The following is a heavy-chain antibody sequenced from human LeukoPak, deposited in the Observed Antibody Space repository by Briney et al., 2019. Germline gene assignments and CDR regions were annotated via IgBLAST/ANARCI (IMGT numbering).Heavy chain of an antibody. CDR1: GGSFSGYY. D-gene: IGHD3-10*01. Sequence: SETLSLTCAVYGGSFSGYYWSWIRQPPGKGLEWIGEINHSGSTNYNPSLKSRVTISVDTSKNQFSLKLSSVTAADTAVYYCARGLRRTTMVRGAIPPYFDYWGQGTLVTVSS. CDR2: INHSGST. V-gene: IGHV4-34*01. J-gene: IGHJ4*02. CDR3: ARGLRRTTMVRGAIPPYFDY.